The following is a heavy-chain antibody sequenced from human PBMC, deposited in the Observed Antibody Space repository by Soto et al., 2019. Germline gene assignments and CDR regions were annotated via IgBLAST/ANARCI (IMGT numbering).Heavy chain of an antibody. CDR2: ISYAGNDN. V-gene: IGHV3-30-3*01. Sequence: QVQLVESGGGVVQPGRSLRLSCAASGFTLSSYVMLWVRQAPGKGLEWVARISYAGNDNYYADSVKGRFTISRDNSKKTLYLQMTSLRADDTAVYYCARDRQQWLEPAGGALPFWGQGTMVIVSS. J-gene: IGHJ3*01. CDR1: GFTLSSYV. CDR3: ARDRQQWLEPAGGALPF. D-gene: IGHD6-19*01.